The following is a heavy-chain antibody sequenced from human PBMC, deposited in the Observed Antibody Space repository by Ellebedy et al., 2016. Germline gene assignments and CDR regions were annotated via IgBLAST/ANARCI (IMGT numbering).Heavy chain of an antibody. J-gene: IGHJ4*02. CDR3: ARDPSRSGY. CDR2: ISSSSSTI. CDR1: GFTFSSYS. V-gene: IGHV3-48*04. Sequence: GESLKISCAASGFTFSSYSMTWVRQVPGKGLEWVSYISSSSSTIYYADSVKGRFTISRDNAKNSLYLQMNSLRAEDTAVYYCARDPSRSGYWGQGTLVTVSS.